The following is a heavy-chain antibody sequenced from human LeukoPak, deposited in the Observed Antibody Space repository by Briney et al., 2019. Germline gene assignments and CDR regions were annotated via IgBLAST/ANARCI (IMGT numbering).Heavy chain of an antibody. V-gene: IGHV4-59*01. J-gene: IGHJ6*03. CDR2: IYFSGST. CDR1: GGSTSSYY. Sequence: SETLSLTCTVSGGSTSSYYWSWIRQPPGRGLEWIGSIYFSGSTNYNPSLESRVTISVDTSKNQFSLMLSSVTAADTAVYYCARDAIYHFSNYYYYYMDVWGKGTTVTVSS. CDR3: ARDAIYHFSNYYYYYMDV. D-gene: IGHD3-3*01.